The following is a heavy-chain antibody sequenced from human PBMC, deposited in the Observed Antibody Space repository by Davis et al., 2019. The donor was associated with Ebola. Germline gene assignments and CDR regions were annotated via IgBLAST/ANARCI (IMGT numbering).Heavy chain of an antibody. CDR1: GFTVSSNY. D-gene: IGHD3-16*01. CDR2: IYSGGST. Sequence: GGSLRLSCAASGFTVSSNYMSWVRQAPGKGLEWVSVIYSGGSTYYADSVKGRFTISRDNSKNTLYLQMNSLRAEDTAVYYCAGQGGVHYYGMDVWGKGTTVTVSS. V-gene: IGHV3-53*01. J-gene: IGHJ6*04. CDR3: AGQGGVHYYGMDV.